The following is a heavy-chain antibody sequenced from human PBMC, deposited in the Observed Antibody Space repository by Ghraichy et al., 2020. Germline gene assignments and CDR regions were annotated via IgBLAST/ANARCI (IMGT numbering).Heavy chain of an antibody. CDR2: ISSNGGST. Sequence: GGSLRLSCSASGFTFSSYAMHWVRQAPGKGLEYVSAISSNGGSTYYADSVKGRFTISRDNSKNTLYLQMSSLRAEDTAVYYCVAHRTWDYYGSGSYKSLFDYWGQGTLVTVSS. V-gene: IGHV3-64D*06. CDR1: GFTFSSYA. CDR3: VAHRTWDYYGSGSYKSLFDY. D-gene: IGHD3-10*01. J-gene: IGHJ4*02.